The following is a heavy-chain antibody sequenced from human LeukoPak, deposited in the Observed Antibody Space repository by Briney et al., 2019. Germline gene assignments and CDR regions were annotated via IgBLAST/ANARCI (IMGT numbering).Heavy chain of an antibody. Sequence: PSETLSLTCTVSGASIRSSNYYWGWIRQPPGKGLEWIASIYYSGRTYYNPSLKSRVTISVDTSKNQFSLKLSSVTAADTAVYYCARGPRAKRPRATYGSGSSSSCWFDPWGQGTLVTVSS. CDR1: GASIRSSNYY. CDR3: ARGPRAKRPRATYGSGSSSSCWFDP. J-gene: IGHJ5*02. CDR2: IYYSGRT. D-gene: IGHD3-10*01. V-gene: IGHV4-39*07.